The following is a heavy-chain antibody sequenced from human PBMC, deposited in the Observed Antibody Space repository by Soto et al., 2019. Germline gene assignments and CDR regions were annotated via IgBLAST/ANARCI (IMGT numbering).Heavy chain of an antibody. D-gene: IGHD2-21*02. CDR1: GFIFGRFG. J-gene: IGHJ4*02. CDR2: IWNDGSNK. V-gene: IGHV3-33*01. CDR3: ARAHESGFGDSGPAGFDY. Sequence: QVQLVESGGGVVQPGRSLKLSCAASGFIFGRFGMHWVRQPPGKGLEWVAVIWNDGSNKLYADSVQGRFTISRDNSKNTLYLEMDSVRAEDTAVYYCARAHESGFGDSGPAGFDYGGQGTLVTVSS.